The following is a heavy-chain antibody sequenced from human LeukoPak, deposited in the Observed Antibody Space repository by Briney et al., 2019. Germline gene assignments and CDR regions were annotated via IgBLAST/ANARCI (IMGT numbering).Heavy chain of an antibody. CDR1: GFTFSSYG. CDR2: IWYDGSNK. CDR3: ARDSGDYYGSGSYERPAYGMDV. D-gene: IGHD3-10*01. V-gene: IGHV3-33*01. Sequence: GGSLRLSCAASGFTFSSYGMHWVRQAPGKGLEWVAVIWYDGSNKYYADSVKGRFTISRDNSKNTLYLQMNSLRAEDTAVYYCARDSGDYYGSGSYERPAYGMDVWGQGTTVTVSS. J-gene: IGHJ6*02.